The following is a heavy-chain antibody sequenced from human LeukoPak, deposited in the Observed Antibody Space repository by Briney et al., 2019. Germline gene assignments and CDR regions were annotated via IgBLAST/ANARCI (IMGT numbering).Heavy chain of an antibody. D-gene: IGHD2-2*01. CDR3: AICGRSTSCYWVRS. CDR1: GFTFDDYG. Sequence: GGSLRLSCAASGFTFDDYGMSWVRQAPGKGLEWVSGINWNGGSTGYADSVKGRFTISRDNAKNSLYLQMNSLRAEDTALYHCAICGRSTSCYWVRSWGQGTLVTVSS. J-gene: IGHJ5*02. V-gene: IGHV3-20*01. CDR2: INWNGGST.